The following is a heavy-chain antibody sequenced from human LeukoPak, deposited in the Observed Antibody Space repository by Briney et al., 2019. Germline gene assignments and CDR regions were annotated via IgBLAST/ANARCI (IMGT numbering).Heavy chain of an antibody. CDR1: GGTFSSYA. CDR2: IIPIFGTA. D-gene: IGHD3-3*01. CDR3: ASCYDFWSGPRDYYYYYMDV. V-gene: IGHV1-69*05. Sequence: ASVKVSCKASGGTFSSYAISWVRQAPGQGLEWMGGIIPIFGTANYAQKFQGRVTITTDESTSTAYMELSSLRSEDTAVYYCASCYDFWSGPRDYYYYYMDVWGKGTTVTVSS. J-gene: IGHJ6*03.